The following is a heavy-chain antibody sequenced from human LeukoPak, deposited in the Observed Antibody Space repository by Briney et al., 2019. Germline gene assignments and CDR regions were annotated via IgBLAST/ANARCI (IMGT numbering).Heavy chain of an antibody. J-gene: IGHJ3*02. CDR3: ARCAPYYDYVWGSYRQRGAFDI. CDR2: INHSGST. CDR1: GGSFSGYY. Sequence: SETLSLTCAVSGGSFSGYYWSWIRQPPGKGLEWIGEINHSGSTNYNPSLKSRVTISVDTSKNQFSLKLSSVTAADTAVYYCARCAPYYDYVWGSYRQRGAFDIWGQGTMVTVSS. V-gene: IGHV4-34*01. D-gene: IGHD3-16*02.